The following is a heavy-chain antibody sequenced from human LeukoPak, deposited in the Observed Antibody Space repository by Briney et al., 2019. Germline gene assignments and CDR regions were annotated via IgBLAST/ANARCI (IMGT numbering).Heavy chain of an antibody. CDR2: IYSSGTT. J-gene: IGHJ3*02. Sequence: SETLSLTCSVSGGSINFNHWSWIRQPAGKGLEWIGRIYSSGTTNYNPSLNSRVTMSVDTSNNQFSLKLTSVTAADTAVYYCTRGARDDYKDIDAFDIGGQGTMVTVSS. CDR1: GGSINFNH. D-gene: IGHD4-4*01. V-gene: IGHV4-4*07. CDR3: TRGARDDYKDIDAFDI.